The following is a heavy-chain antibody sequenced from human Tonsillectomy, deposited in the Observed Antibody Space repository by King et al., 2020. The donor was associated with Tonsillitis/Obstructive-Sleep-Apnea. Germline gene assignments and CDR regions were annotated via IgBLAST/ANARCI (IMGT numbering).Heavy chain of an antibody. Sequence: VQLVESGGGLVQPGRSLRLSCVASGFTFEDYAMYWVRQAPGKGLEWVSGISWNSGSVAYADSVKGRFTISRDNAKKSLYLQMNSLRPEDTALYYCANDLIIAVSGTPGDAFDIWGQGTMVTVSS. D-gene: IGHD6-13*01. CDR2: ISWNSGSV. J-gene: IGHJ3*02. CDR1: GFTFEDYA. CDR3: ANDLIIAVSGTPGDAFDI. V-gene: IGHV3-9*01.